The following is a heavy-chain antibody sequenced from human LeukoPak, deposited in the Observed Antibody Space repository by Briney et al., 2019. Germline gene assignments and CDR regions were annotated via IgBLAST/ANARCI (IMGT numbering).Heavy chain of an antibody. Sequence: ASVKVSCKASGYTFTGYYMHWVRQAPGQGLEWMGWINPNSGGTNYAQKFQGWVTMTRDTSISTAYMELSRLRSDDTAVYYCAVSPVATHYFDYWGQGTLVTVSS. V-gene: IGHV1-2*04. CDR2: INPNSGGT. J-gene: IGHJ4*02. CDR3: AVSPVATHYFDY. CDR1: GYTFTGYY. D-gene: IGHD4-23*01.